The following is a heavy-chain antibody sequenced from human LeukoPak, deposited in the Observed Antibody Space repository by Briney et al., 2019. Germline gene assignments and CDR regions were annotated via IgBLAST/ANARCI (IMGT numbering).Heavy chain of an antibody. J-gene: IGHJ6*02. D-gene: IGHD5/OR15-5a*01. CDR1: GGSISSGGYY. CDR3: ASHSTYSYYGMDV. CDR2: IYYSGST. Sequence: VKPSQTLSLTCTVSGGSISSGGYYWSWIRQHPGTGLEWVGYIYYSGSTYYNPSLKSRVTISVDTSKNQFSLKLSSVTAADTAVYYCASHSTYSYYGMDVWGRGTTVTVSS. V-gene: IGHV4-31*03.